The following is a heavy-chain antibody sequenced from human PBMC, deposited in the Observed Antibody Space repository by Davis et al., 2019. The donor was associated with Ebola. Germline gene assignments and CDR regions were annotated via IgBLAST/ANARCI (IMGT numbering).Heavy chain of an antibody. D-gene: IGHD6-19*01. CDR3: ARDGYNSGLGMGYFDS. J-gene: IGHJ4*02. CDR1: GFTFSSFT. CDR2: IYSGGTT. Sequence: PGGSLRLSCAASGFTFSSFTMSWVRQAPGKGLEWVSVIYSGGTTEYSDSVKGRFTISRDNSKNTLYLQMNSLSAEDTAVYYCARDGYNSGLGMGYFDSWGQGTLVTVSS. V-gene: IGHV3-53*01.